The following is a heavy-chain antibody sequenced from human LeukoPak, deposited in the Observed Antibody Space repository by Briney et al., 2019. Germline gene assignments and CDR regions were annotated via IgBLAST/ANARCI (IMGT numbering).Heavy chain of an antibody. CDR3: ARGNPYYYYYMDV. J-gene: IGHJ6*03. V-gene: IGHV1-2*02. Sequence: ASVKVSCKASGYTFSGYSINWVRQAPGQGLEWMGWINPKSGGTNYAQKFQGRVTMTRDTSTSTAYMELSRLTSDDTAVYYCARGNPYYYYYMDVWGKGTTVTVSS. CDR1: GYTFSGYS. CDR2: INPKSGGT. D-gene: IGHD1-14*01.